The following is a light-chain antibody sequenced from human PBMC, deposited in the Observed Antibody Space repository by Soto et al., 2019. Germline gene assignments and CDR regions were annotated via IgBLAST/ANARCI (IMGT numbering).Light chain of an antibody. V-gene: IGLV2-14*01. CDR1: SSDVGSYNY. CDR3: SSYTSSSTYV. J-gene: IGLJ1*01. CDR2: DVS. Sequence: QSALTQPASVSGSPGQSITISCTGTSSDVGSYNYVSWYQQHPGKAPKLMIYDVSNRPSGVSNHFSGSKSGNTASLTISGLQAEDEADYYCSSYTSSSTYVFGTGTKPTVL.